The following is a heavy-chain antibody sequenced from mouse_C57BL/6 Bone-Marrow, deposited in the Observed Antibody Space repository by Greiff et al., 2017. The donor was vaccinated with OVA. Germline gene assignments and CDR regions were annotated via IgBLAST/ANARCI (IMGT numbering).Heavy chain of an antibody. CDR3: ASDIDYADAMEC. Sequence: EVMLVESGGGLVKPGGSLKLSCAASGFTFSSYAMSWVRQTPEKRLEWVATISDGGSYTYYPDNVKGRFTISRDNAKNNLYLQMSHLKSEDTAMDYCASDIDYADAMECWGQGTSVTVAS. CDR1: GFTFSSYA. CDR2: ISDGGSYT. J-gene: IGHJ4*01. D-gene: IGHD2-4*01. V-gene: IGHV5-4*03.